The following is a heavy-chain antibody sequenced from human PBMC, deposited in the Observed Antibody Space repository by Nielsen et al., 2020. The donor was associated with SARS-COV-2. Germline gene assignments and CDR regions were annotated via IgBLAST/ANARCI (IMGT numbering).Heavy chain of an antibody. J-gene: IGHJ4*02. CDR2: ISWNSGSI. CDR1: GFTFDDYA. CDR3: ARGGGSSTILDY. V-gene: IGHV3-9*01. D-gene: IGHD5/OR15-5a*01. Sequence: SLKISCAASGFTFDDYAMHWVRQAPGKGLEWVSGISWNSGSIGYADSVKGRFTISRDNSKNTLYLQMNSLRAEDTAVYYCARGGGSSTILDYWGQGTLVTVSS.